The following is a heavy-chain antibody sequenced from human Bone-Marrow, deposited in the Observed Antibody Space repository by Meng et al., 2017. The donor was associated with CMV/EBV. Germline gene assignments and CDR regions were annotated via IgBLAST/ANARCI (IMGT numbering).Heavy chain of an antibody. J-gene: IGHJ3*02. CDR2: IGTAGDT. CDR1: GFTFSSYD. D-gene: IGHD1-1*01. V-gene: IGHV3-13*01. CDR3: ARTTGTGAFDI. Sequence: ETLSLTCAASGFTFSSYDMHWVRQATGKGLEWVSAIGTAGDTYYPGSVKGRFTISRENAKNSLYLQMNSLRAGDTAVYYCARTTGTGAFDIWGQGKMVNV.